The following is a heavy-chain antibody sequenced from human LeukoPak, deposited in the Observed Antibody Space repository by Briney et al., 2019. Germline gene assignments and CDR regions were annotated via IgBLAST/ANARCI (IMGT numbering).Heavy chain of an antibody. CDR2: INHSGST. D-gene: IGHD5-18*01. CDR1: GGSFSGYY. CDR3: AGSPTVDTASDY. Sequence: SETLSLTCAVYGGSFSGYYWSWIRQPPGKGLEWIGEINHSGSTNYNPSLKSRVTISVDTSKNQFSLKLSSVTAADTAVYYCAGSPTVDTASDYWGQGTLVTVSS. V-gene: IGHV4-34*01. J-gene: IGHJ4*02.